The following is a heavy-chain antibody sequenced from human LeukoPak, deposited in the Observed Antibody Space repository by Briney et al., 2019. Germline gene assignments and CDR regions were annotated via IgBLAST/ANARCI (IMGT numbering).Heavy chain of an antibody. CDR3: AKDVAVAGSLYYYFYGMDV. J-gene: IGHJ6*02. CDR2: ISYDGSDK. Sequence: GGSLRLSCAASGLTFSSSGMHWVRQAPGKGLEWVAVISYDGSDKYYADSVKGRFTISRDNSKNTLYLQMNSLRGEDTAVYYCAKDVAVAGSLYYYFYGMDVWGQGTTVTVSS. D-gene: IGHD6-19*01. CDR1: GLTFSSSG. V-gene: IGHV3-30*18.